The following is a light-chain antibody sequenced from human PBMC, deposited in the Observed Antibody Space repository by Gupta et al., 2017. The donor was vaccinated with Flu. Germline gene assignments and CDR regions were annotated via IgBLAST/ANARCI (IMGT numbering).Light chain of an antibody. J-gene: IGKJ1*01. Sequence: EIVMTQSPATLSVSPGERATLSCRASQSVSSNLAWYQQKPGQAPRLLIYGASTRATGIPARFSGSGSGTEFTLTISSLQSEDFAVYYCQQYKNGPKTFGQGTKVEIK. CDR2: GAS. V-gene: IGKV3-15*01. CDR1: QSVSSN. CDR3: QQYKNGPKT.